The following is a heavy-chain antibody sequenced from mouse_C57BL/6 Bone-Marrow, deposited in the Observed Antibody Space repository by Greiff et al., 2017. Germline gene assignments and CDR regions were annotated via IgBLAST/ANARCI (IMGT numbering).Heavy chain of an antibody. CDR3: TRVSVTQHYYYGFYAMDY. J-gene: IGHJ4*01. D-gene: IGHD1-1*01. Sequence: EVKLMESGEGLVKPGGSLKLSCAASGFTFSSYAMSWVRQTPEKRLEWVAYISSGGDYIYYADTVKGRFTISRDNARNTLYLQMSSLKSEDTAMYYCTRVSVTQHYYYGFYAMDYWGQGTSVTVSS. CDR1: GFTFSSYA. CDR2: ISSGGDYI. V-gene: IGHV5-9-1*02.